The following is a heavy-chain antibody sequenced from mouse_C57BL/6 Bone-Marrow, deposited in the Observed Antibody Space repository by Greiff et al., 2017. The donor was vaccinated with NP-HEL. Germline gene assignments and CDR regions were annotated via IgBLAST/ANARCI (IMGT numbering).Heavy chain of an antibody. Sequence: QVQLKQPGAELVRPGTSVKLSCKASGYTFTSYWMHWVKQRPGQGLEWIGVIDPSDSYTNYNQKFKGKATLTVDTSSSTAYMQLSSLTAEDSAVYYSARGLDYDDDGGWYFDVWGTGTTVTVSA. J-gene: IGHJ1*03. D-gene: IGHD2-4*01. CDR3: ARGLDYDDDGGWYFDV. V-gene: IGHV1-59*01. CDR1: GYTFTSYW. CDR2: IDPSDSYT.